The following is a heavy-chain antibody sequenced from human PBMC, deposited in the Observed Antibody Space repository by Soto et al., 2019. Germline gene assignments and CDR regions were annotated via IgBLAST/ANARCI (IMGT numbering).Heavy chain of an antibody. Sequence: QVQLVQSGAEVKKPGSSVKVSCKASGGPFNNFAISWVRQALGQGLEWMGGIIPMFGTANYAQKFQGRVTITADESTSTAYMELRSLRSEDTAVYYCARGVHYDTSGYYYFYWGQGTLVTVSS. CDR3: ARGVHYDTSGYYYFY. J-gene: IGHJ4*02. D-gene: IGHD3-22*01. V-gene: IGHV1-69*01. CDR2: IIPMFGTA. CDR1: GGPFNNFA.